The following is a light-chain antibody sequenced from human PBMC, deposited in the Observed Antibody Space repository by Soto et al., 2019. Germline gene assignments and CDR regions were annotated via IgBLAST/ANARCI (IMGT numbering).Light chain of an antibody. J-gene: IGLJ3*02. V-gene: IGLV2-23*01. CDR3: CSYAGSGTLL. CDR2: EVS. CDR1: SSDVGRYIL. Sequence: SGMTQLAAVSGSAGKSITISCTGTSSDVGRYILVSWYQQHPGKAPKLMIYEVSERPSGVSTRFSGSKSGNTASLTISGLQAEDEADYYCCSYAGSGTLLFGGGTKVTVL.